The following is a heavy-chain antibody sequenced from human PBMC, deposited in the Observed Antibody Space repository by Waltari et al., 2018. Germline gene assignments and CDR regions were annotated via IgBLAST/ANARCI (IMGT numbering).Heavy chain of an antibody. Sequence: QVQLVESGGGVVQPGRSLRLSCAASGFTFSSSGMHWVRPAPGKGLEWVAVIWYDGSNKYYADSVKGRFTISRDNSKNTLYLQMNSLRAEDTAVYYCARWDRSYGPDYYGMDVWGQGTTVTVSS. CDR1: GFTFSSSG. V-gene: IGHV3-33*01. J-gene: IGHJ6*02. D-gene: IGHD5-18*01. CDR3: ARWDRSYGPDYYGMDV. CDR2: IWYDGSNK.